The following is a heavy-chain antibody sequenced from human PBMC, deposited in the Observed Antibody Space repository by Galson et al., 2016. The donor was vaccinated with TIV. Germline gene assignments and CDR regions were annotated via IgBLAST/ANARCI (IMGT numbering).Heavy chain of an antibody. Sequence: SLRLSCAASGFTFNTYWMIWVRQAPGKGLEWMANIKQDGSEKYYVDSVKGRFTISRDNARNSLYLQMNSLRVEDTAVYYCARGRHVDYWGQGTLVTVSS. CDR2: IKQDGSEK. CDR3: ARGRHVDY. J-gene: IGHJ4*02. V-gene: IGHV3-7*01. CDR1: GFTFNTYW.